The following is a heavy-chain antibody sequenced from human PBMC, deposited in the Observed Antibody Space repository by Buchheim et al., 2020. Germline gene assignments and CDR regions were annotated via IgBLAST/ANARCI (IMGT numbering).Heavy chain of an antibody. CDR2: INEDGSEK. Sequence: EVQLLESGGGLVQPGGSLRLSCAASGFTFSSYWMSWVRQAPGKGLEWVANINEDGSEKYYVDSVKGRITISRDNAKNSLYLQMNSLRDEDTAVYYCARGDKVGSVDPWGQGTL. CDR1: GFTFSSYW. CDR3: ARGDKVGSVDP. J-gene: IGHJ5*02. V-gene: IGHV3-7*01. D-gene: IGHD3-10*01.